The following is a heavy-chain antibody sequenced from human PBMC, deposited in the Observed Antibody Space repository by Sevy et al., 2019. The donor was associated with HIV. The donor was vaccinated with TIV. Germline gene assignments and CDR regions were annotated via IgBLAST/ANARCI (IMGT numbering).Heavy chain of an antibody. CDR1: GGSISGYY. CDR3: ARSRVITGTFDY. D-gene: IGHD1-20*01. J-gene: IGHJ4*02. V-gene: IGHV4-59*01. Sequence: SETLSLTCTVSGGSISGYYWSWIRQPPGKGLEWIGYISYSGSTNYNPSLKSRVTIAVATSKNEFSLKRSSVTAADTAVYYCARSRVITGTFDYWGQGTLVTVSS. CDR2: ISYSGST.